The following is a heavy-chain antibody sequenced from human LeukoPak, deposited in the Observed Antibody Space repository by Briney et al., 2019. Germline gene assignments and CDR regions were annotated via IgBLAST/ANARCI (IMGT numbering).Heavy chain of an antibody. V-gene: IGHV3-21*01. D-gene: IGHD1-1*01. Sequence: GGSLRLSCAASGFTFSSYSMTWVRQAPGKGLEWVSSISSSSSYIYYADSVKGRFTISRDNAKNSLYLQMNSLRAEDTAVYHCAREGVQLERPRWFDPWGQGTLVTVSS. CDR3: AREGVQLERPRWFDP. CDR1: GFTFSSYS. CDR2: ISSSSSYI. J-gene: IGHJ5*02.